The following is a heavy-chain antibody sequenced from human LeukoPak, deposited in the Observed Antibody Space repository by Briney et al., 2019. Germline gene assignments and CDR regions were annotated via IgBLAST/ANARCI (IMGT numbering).Heavy chain of an antibody. CDR2: INPSGGST. D-gene: IGHD3-3*01. J-gene: IGHJ5*02. Sequence: ASVKVSCKASGGTFSSYAISWVRQAPGQGLEWMGIINPSGGSTSYAQKFQGRVTMTRDTSTSTVYMELSSLRSEDTAVYYCARAGDPLYDFWSGYYRYNWFDPWGQGTLVTVSS. CDR1: GGTFSSYA. V-gene: IGHV1-46*01. CDR3: ARAGDPLYDFWSGYYRYNWFDP.